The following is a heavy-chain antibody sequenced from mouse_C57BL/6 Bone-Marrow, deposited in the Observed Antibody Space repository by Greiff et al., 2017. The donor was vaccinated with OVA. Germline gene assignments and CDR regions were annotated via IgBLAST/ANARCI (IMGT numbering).Heavy chain of an antibody. CDR1: GFNIKDDY. CDR3: TTLRLRFAD. CDR2: IDPENGDT. Sequence: VQLKESGAELVRPGASVKLSCTASGFNIKDDYMHWVKQRPEQGLEWIGWIDPENGDTEYASKFQGKATITADTSSNTAYLQLSSLTSEDTAVYYCTTLRLRFADWGQGTLVTVSA. D-gene: IGHD2-4*01. J-gene: IGHJ3*01. V-gene: IGHV14-4*01.